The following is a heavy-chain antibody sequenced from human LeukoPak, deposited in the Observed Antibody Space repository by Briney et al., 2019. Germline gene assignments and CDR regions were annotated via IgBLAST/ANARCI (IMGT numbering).Heavy chain of an antibody. D-gene: IGHD3-3*01. V-gene: IGHV1-2*04. Sequence: ASVKVSCKASGYTFTCYYMHWVRQAPGQGLEWMGWINPNSGGTNYAQKFQGWVTMTRDTSISTAYMELSRLRSDDTAVYYCARGSYDFWSGYYTKDWFDPWGQGTLVTVSS. CDR2: INPNSGGT. J-gene: IGHJ5*02. CDR3: ARGSYDFWSGYYTKDWFDP. CDR1: GYTFTCYY.